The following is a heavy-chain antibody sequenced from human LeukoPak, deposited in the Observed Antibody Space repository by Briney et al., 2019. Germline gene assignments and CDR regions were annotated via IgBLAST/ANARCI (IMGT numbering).Heavy chain of an antibody. Sequence: PGRSLRLSCAASGFTFRSFGMHWVRQAPGKGLEWVALISYDGSNEYYADSVKGRFTISRDNSKNTLYLQMNSLRAEDTALYYCARGPVPNYYYYGMDVWGQGTTVTVSS. CDR1: GFTFRSFG. D-gene: IGHD2-2*01. J-gene: IGHJ6*02. CDR3: ARGPVPNYYYYGMDV. V-gene: IGHV3-30*03. CDR2: ISYDGSNE.